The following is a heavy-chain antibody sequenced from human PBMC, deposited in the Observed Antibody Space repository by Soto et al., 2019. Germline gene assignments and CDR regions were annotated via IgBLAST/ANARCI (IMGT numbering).Heavy chain of an antibody. Sequence: LSLTCAASGFTFSSYSMNWVRQAPGKGLEWVSYISSSSSTIYYADSVKGRFTISRDNAKNSLYLQMNSLRDEDTAVYYCARDPYYYDSSGYYSGAEYFQHWGQGTLVTVSS. CDR1: GFTFSSYS. CDR2: ISSSSSTI. V-gene: IGHV3-48*02. CDR3: ARDPYYYDSSGYYSGAEYFQH. D-gene: IGHD3-22*01. J-gene: IGHJ1*01.